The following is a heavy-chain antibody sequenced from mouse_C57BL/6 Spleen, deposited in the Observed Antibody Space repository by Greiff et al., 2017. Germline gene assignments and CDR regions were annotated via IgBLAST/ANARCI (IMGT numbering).Heavy chain of an antibody. CDR2: ISSGSSTI. J-gene: IGHJ1*03. V-gene: IGHV5-17*01. Sequence: DVHLVESGGGLVKPGGSLKLSCAASGFTFSDYGMHWVRQAPEKGLEWVAYISSGSSTIYYADTVKGRFTISRDNAKNTLFLQMTSLRSEDTAMYYCAKNSNPWYFDVWGTGTTVTVSS. CDR3: AKNSNPWYFDV. CDR1: GFTFSDYG. D-gene: IGHD2-5*01.